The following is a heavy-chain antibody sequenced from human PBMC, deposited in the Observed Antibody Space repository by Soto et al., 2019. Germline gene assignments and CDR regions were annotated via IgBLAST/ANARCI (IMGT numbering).Heavy chain of an antibody. CDR2: VSNDGNYK. J-gene: IGHJ4*02. CDR3: AKDVGNNGFCH. Sequence: QVQLVESGGGVVQPGMSLRLSCAASGFTFRTYGMHWVRQAPGKGLEWVAVVSNDGNYKEFADSVKGRFTISRDNSRNTLHLQMNSLTAEDTALYYCAKDVGNNGFCHWGQGTLVTVSS. D-gene: IGHD1-1*01. CDR1: GFTFRTYG. V-gene: IGHV3-30*18.